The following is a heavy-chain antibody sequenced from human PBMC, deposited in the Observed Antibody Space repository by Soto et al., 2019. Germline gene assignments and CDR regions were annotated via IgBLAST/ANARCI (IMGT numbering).Heavy chain of an antibody. D-gene: IGHD4-17*01. J-gene: IGHJ6*02. Sequence: GGSLRLSCAASGFTFSSYAMSWVRQAPGKGLEWVSAISGSGGSTYYADSVKGRFTISRDNSKNTLYLQMNSLRAEDTAVYYCAKDQGDYVYYYSGMDVWGQGTTVTVSS. CDR2: ISGSGGST. CDR1: GFTFSSYA. CDR3: AKDQGDYVYYYSGMDV. V-gene: IGHV3-23*01.